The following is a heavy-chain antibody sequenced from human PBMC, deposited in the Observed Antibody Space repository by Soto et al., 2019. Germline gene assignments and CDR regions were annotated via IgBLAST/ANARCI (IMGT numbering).Heavy chain of an antibody. J-gene: IGHJ4*02. V-gene: IGHV3-64D*06. D-gene: IGHD6-19*01. CDR2: ISSNGGST. CDR3: VKGDPQRMVDLGY. CDR1: GFTFSSYA. Sequence: WGSLRLSCSASGFTFSSYAMHWFRQAPGKGLEYVSAISSNGGSTYYADSVKGRFTISRDNSKNTLYLQMSSLRAEDTAVYYWVKGDPQRMVDLGYWGQGTLVT.